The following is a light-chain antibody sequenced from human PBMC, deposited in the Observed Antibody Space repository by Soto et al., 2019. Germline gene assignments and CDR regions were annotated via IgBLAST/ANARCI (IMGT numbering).Light chain of an antibody. Sequence: EVVMTQSPATLSVSPGERATLSCRASRGIGSTLAWYQQKPGQTPRLLIYDTSTRATGVPARFIGSASGTEFTLTITSLQSEDFAVYYCQHYVNWSLTFGGGTRVENK. V-gene: IGKV3-15*01. CDR3: QHYVNWSLT. CDR1: RGIGST. CDR2: DTS. J-gene: IGKJ4*01.